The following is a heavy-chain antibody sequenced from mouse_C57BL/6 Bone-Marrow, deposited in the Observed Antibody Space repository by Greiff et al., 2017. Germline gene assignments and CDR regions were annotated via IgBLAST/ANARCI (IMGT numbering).Heavy chain of an antibody. V-gene: IGHV1-53*01. Sequence: VKLQQPGTELVKPGASVKLSCKASGYTFTSYWMHWVKQRPGQGLEWIGNINPSNGGTNYNEKFKSKATLTVDKSSSTAYMQLSSLTSEDSAVYYCARRFPYWYYAMDYWGQGTSVTVSS. J-gene: IGHJ4*01. CDR1: GYTFTSYW. CDR3: ARRFPYWYYAMDY. D-gene: IGHD2-10*01. CDR2: INPSNGGT.